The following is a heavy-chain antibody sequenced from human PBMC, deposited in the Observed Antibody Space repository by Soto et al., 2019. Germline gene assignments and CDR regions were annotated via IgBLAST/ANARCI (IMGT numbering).Heavy chain of an antibody. D-gene: IGHD3-10*01. Sequence: SETLSLTCAVSGGSISSSNWWSWVRQPPGKGLEWIGEIYHSGSTNYNPSLKSRVTISVDKSKNQFSLKLSSLTAADTAVYYCAREGGGSGSYWGRDLDYWGQGTLVTVSS. CDR2: IYHSGST. CDR1: GGSISSSNW. CDR3: AREGGGSGSYWGRDLDY. V-gene: IGHV4-4*02. J-gene: IGHJ4*02.